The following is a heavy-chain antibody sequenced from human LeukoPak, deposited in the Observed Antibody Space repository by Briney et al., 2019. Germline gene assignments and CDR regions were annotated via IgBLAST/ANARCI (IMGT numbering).Heavy chain of an antibody. J-gene: IGHJ4*02. CDR1: GFTFSSYA. CDR3: AKCKRWNDRFDY. CDR2: ISGSGGST. D-gene: IGHD1-1*01. Sequence: GGSLRLSCAASGFTFSSYAMSWVRQAPGKGLEWVSAISGSGGSTYYADSVKGRFTISRDNSKNTPYLQMNSLRAEDTAVYYCAKCKRWNDRFDYWGQGTLVTVSS. V-gene: IGHV3-23*01.